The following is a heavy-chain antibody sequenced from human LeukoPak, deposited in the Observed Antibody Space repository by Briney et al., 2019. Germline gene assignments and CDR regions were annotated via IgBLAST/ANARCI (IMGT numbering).Heavy chain of an antibody. D-gene: IGHD3-10*01. CDR2: IIPIFGTA. V-gene: IGHV1-69*06. Sequence: ASVKVSCKASGGTFSSYAISLVRQAPGQGLEWMGGIIPIFGTANYAQKFQGRVTITADKSTSTAYMELSSLRSEDTAVYYCAREGAYGNFDYWGQGTLVTVSS. CDR3: AREGAYGNFDY. J-gene: IGHJ4*02. CDR1: GGTFSSYA.